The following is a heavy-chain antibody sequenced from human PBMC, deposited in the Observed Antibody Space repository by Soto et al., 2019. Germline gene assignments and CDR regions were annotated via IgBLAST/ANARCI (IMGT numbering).Heavy chain of an antibody. CDR1: SGSISSGGYY. D-gene: IGHD3-10*01. CDR3: AGMYYGSGKVGY. Sequence: QVQLQESGPGLVKPSQTLSLTCTVSSGSISSGGYYWSWIRQHPGKGLEWIGYIYYSGSTYYNPSLKSRVTISEDTSKNQFSLKLSAVTAADTAVYYCAGMYYGSGKVGYWGQGTLVTVSS. CDR2: IYYSGST. J-gene: IGHJ4*02. V-gene: IGHV4-31*03.